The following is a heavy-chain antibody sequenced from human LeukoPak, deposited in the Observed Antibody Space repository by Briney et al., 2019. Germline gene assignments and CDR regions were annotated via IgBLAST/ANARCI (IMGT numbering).Heavy chain of an antibody. CDR3: AKFLPTHIVVANYYFDY. J-gene: IGHJ4*02. D-gene: IGHD2-21*01. Sequence: GGSLRLSCAASGFTFSSYAMSWVRQAPGKGLEWVSAISGSGGSTYYADSVKGRFTISRDNSKNTLYSQMNSLRAEDTAVYYCAKFLPTHIVVANYYFDYWGQGTLVTVSS. CDR2: ISGSGGST. V-gene: IGHV3-23*01. CDR1: GFTFSSYA.